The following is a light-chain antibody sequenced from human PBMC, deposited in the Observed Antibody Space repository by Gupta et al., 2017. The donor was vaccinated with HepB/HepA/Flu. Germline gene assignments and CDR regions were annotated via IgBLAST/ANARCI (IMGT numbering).Light chain of an antibody. Sequence: NAMGETALSLPVAPGAPSSIACRSIQSLVRRSGYSYLAWYLQNPGQSPQLLIYWGSNRASGVPARFSGSGSGTEFTLNISSGETEDVAVYYCMQSLHCPSTVGQGTKLEIK. CDR2: WGS. CDR1: QSLVRRSGYSY. CDR3: MQSLHCPST. J-gene: IGKJ2*02. V-gene: IGKV2-28*01.